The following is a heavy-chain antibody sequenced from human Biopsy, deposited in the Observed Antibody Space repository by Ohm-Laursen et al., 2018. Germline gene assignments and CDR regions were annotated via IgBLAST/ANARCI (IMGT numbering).Heavy chain of an antibody. CDR2: INCKTGAP. J-gene: IGHJ4*02. CDR1: SYTFTDYN. V-gene: IGHV1-2*02. D-gene: IGHD2-8*01. CDR3: ARDPLNGHKHFDY. Sequence: GASVKASCQASSYTFTDYNIHWMRQAPGQGLEWLGYINCKTGAPNYAQKFQGTATMTRDTSISTAYLALGSLRSADTAIYYCARDPLNGHKHFDYWGQGSLVTVSS.